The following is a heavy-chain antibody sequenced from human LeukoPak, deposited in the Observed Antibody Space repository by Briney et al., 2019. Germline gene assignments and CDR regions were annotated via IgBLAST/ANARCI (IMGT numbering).Heavy chain of an antibody. D-gene: IGHD6-6*01. V-gene: IGHV4-38-2*02. CDR1: GFSISSTFY. CDR2: IYHSGNN. CDR3: ARPLSSSYHYMDV. J-gene: IGHJ6*03. Sequence: PSETLSLTCTVSGFSISSTFYWVWIRQPPGKGLEWIGSIYHSGNNYYNPSLKSRVTISVDTSKNQFPLKLSSVTAADTAVYYCARPLSSSYHYMDVWGKGTTVTVSS.